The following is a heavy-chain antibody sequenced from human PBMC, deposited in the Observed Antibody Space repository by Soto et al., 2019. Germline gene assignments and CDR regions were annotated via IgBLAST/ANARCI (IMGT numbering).Heavy chain of an antibody. CDR1: GGSFSGYY. V-gene: IGHV4-34*01. Sequence: SETLSLTCAVYGGSFSGYYWSWIRQPPGKGLEWIGEINHSGSTNYNPSLKSRVTISVDTSKNQFSLKLSSVTAADTAVYYCARVRPEAVAGTDWFDYWGQGTLVTVSS. CDR2: INHSGST. J-gene: IGHJ4*02. CDR3: ARVRPEAVAGTDWFDY. D-gene: IGHD6-19*01.